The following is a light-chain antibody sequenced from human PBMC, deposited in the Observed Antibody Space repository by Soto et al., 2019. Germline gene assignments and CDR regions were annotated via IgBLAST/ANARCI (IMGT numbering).Light chain of an antibody. CDR2: GDS. CDR1: SSNIGAGYH. Sequence: SALTQPPSVSGAPGQRVTISCTGSSSNIGAGYHVHWYQQLPGAAPKLLIFGDSNRPSGVPDRFSGSKSGTSASLAITGLQADDEADHYCQSSDSRLSGSDVFGTGTKVTVL. CDR3: QSSDSRLSGSDV. J-gene: IGLJ1*01. V-gene: IGLV1-40*01.